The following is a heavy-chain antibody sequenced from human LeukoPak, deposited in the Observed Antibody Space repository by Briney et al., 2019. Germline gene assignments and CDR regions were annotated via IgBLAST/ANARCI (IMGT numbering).Heavy chain of an antibody. J-gene: IGHJ6*03. CDR3: ARVPLRGYDYYYYYMDV. Sequence: ASEKVSREASCYTFTRYAISWVRQAPGQGLEGMGWKSAYNGNTNYAQKLQGRVTMTTDTSTSTAYMELRSLRSDDTAVYYCARVPLRGYDYYYYYMDVWGKGTTVTISS. D-gene: IGHD5-12*01. CDR1: CYTFTRYA. V-gene: IGHV1-18*01. CDR2: KSAYNGNT.